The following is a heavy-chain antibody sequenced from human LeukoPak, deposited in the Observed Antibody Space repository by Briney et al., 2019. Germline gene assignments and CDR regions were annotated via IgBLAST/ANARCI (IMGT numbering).Heavy chain of an antibody. CDR1: GFTFDAYS. CDR3: VKEVIYSSWVSFDS. Sequence: GGSLRLSCAASGFTFDAYSMHWVRQAPGGGLEWVSLIDRRGHRTFYAGSVEGRFTISRDNSRNSLYLHMSSLRTEDTALYYCVKEVIYSSWVSFDSWGRGTLVTVSS. D-gene: IGHD4-11*01. V-gene: IGHV3-43*01. J-gene: IGHJ4*02. CDR2: IDRRGHRT.